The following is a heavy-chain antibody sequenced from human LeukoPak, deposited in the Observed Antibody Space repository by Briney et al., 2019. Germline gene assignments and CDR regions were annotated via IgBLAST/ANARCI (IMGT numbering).Heavy chain of an antibody. CDR1: GGSFSGYY. CDR3: ATSTVTTSLGY. CDR2: INHSGST. V-gene: IGHV4-34*01. D-gene: IGHD4-17*01. Sequence: PSETLSLNCAVYGGSFSGYYWSWIRQPPGKGLEWIGEINHSGSTNYNPSLKSRVTISVDTSKNQFSLKLSSVTAADTAVYYCATSTVTTSLGYWGQGTLVTVSS. J-gene: IGHJ4*02.